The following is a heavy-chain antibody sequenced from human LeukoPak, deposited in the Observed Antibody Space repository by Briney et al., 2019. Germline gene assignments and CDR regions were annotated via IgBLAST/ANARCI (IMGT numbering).Heavy chain of an antibody. CDR3: ARGITMMIMAPGY. Sequence: GGSPRLSCAASGFTVSSNYMTWVSQAPGKGLEWVSIIYSGGTTYYADSVKGRFTISRDNSKNTLFLQMNSLRVEDTAVYYCARGITMMIMAPGYWGQGTLVTVSS. CDR1: GFTVSSNY. D-gene: IGHD3-22*01. V-gene: IGHV3-53*01. J-gene: IGHJ1*01. CDR2: IYSGGTT.